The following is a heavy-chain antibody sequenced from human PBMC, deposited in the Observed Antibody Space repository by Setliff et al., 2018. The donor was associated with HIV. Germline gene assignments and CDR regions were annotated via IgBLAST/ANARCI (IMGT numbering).Heavy chain of an antibody. Sequence: PSETLSLTCTVSGDSISSTTFYWVWIRQPPGKGLEWIGIINYSGTTYYNPSLKSRVTISVATSKNQFSLRLSSVTAADTAVYYCARHPGSGYYLIDPWGQGTLVTVSS. V-gene: IGHV4-39*01. D-gene: IGHD3-22*01. CDR2: INYSGTT. J-gene: IGHJ5*02. CDR1: GDSISSTTFY. CDR3: ARHPGSGYYLIDP.